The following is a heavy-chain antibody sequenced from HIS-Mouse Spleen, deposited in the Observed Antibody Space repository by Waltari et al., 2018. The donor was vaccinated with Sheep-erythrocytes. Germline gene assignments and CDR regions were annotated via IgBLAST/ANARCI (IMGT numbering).Heavy chain of an antibody. J-gene: IGHJ4*02. Sequence: QVTLKESGPVLVKPTETLTLTCTVSGFSLSNARMGVRWIRQPPGKALEWLAHIFSNDEKSYSTSLTGRLTISKDTSKSQVVLTMTNMDPVDTATYYCARITSYYDFWSTYNKDYFDYWGQGTLVTVSS. V-gene: IGHV2-26*01. D-gene: IGHD3-3*01. CDR3: ARITSYYDFWSTYNKDYFDY. CDR1: GFSLSNARMG. CDR2: IFSNDEK.